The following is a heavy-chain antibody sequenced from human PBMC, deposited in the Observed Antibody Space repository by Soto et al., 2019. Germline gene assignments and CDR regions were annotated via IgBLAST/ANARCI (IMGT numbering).Heavy chain of an antibody. CDR3: ARETGLRSSGWSYYFDF. CDR1: GFTLSSYS. V-gene: IGHV3-48*02. CDR2: ISGSGGTI. Sequence: EAQLVESGGGMVQPGGSLRVSCAASGFTLSSYSMHWVRQAPGKGLEWVSYISGSGGTIYYADSMKGRFTISRDNAKNSLSVQMNSLRDEDTAVYFCARETGLRSSGWSYYFDFWGQGTRVTVSS. D-gene: IGHD6-19*01. J-gene: IGHJ4*02.